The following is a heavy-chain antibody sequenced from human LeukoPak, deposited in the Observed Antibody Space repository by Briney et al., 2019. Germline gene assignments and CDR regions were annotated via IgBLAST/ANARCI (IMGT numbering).Heavy chain of an antibody. V-gene: IGHV4-39*01. CDR2: IHYSGTT. CDR1: GGSINSGNYY. Sequence: SETLSLTCNVSGGSINSGNYYWGWIRQPPGEGLEWIGSIHYSGTTYSNPSLKSRVAMSVDTSKNQFSLNLTSAAAADTAVYHCARQDSSGYYGMDVWGQGTTVTVSS. J-gene: IGHJ6*02. CDR3: ARQDSSGYYGMDV. D-gene: IGHD3-22*01.